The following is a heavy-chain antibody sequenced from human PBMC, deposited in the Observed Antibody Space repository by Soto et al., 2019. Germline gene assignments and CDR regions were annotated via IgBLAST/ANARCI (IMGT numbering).Heavy chain of an antibody. CDR2: ISYTGSA. CDR1: GGSLSGSY. CDR3: ATGGGWLQNSNLRGLYFDY. Sequence: PETLSLTCSVSGGSLSGSYCSWIRQSPGKGLEWIASISYTGSATYNPSLKSRATISVDTSENQFSLKLTSLTTADTAAYYCATGGGWLQNSNLRGLYFDYWGQGAQVTVSS. J-gene: IGHJ4*02. D-gene: IGHD6-19*01. V-gene: IGHV4-59*01.